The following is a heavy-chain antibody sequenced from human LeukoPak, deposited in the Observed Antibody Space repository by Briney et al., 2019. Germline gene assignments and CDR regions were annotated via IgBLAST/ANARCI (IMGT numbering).Heavy chain of an antibody. Sequence: ASVKVSCKASGYTFTNYGFSWVRQAPGQGLEWMGWINPNSGGTNYAQKFQGRVTMTRDTSISTAYMELSRLRSDDTAVYYCARPGATVVTATDYWGQGTLVTVSS. CDR2: INPNSGGT. J-gene: IGHJ4*02. V-gene: IGHV1-2*02. CDR3: ARPGATVVTATDY. CDR1: GYTFTNYG. D-gene: IGHD4-23*01.